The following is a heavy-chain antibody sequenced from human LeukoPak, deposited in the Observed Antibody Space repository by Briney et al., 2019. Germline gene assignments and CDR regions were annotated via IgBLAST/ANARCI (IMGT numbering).Heavy chain of an antibody. Sequence: SETLSLTCTVSGGSISSYYWSWIRQPAGEGLEWIGRIYTSGSTNYNPSLKSRVTMSVDTSKNQFSLKLSSVTAADTAVYYCARDVLHCGSGSLGMDVWGQGTTVTVSS. CDR2: IYTSGST. CDR1: GGSISSYY. J-gene: IGHJ6*02. CDR3: ARDVLHCGSGSLGMDV. V-gene: IGHV4-4*07. D-gene: IGHD3-10*01.